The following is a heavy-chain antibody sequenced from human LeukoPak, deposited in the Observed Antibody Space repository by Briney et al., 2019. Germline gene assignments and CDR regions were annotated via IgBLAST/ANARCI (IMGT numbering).Heavy chain of an antibody. CDR3: ARDLAFDSSGYSGYYYYGMDV. CDR1: GLRFRSYA. Sequence: PGGSLRLSCVASGLRFRSYAMNWVRQAPGKGLECISTISDDSSFTYYADSVKGRSAISRDDSKNTLYLQMNNLKVEDTAVYYCARDLAFDSSGYSGYYYYGMDVWGQGTTVTVSS. V-gene: IGHV3-23*01. J-gene: IGHJ6*02. CDR2: ISDDSSFT. D-gene: IGHD3-22*01.